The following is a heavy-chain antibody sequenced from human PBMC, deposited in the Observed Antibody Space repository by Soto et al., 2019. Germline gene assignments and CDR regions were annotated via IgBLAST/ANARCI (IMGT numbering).Heavy chain of an antibody. D-gene: IGHD2-8*01. J-gene: IGHJ6*02. CDR1: GFTFDDYA. CDR2: ISWNSGSI. CDR3: AKDISVLMQNYYYGMDV. Sequence: EVQLVESGGGLVQPGRSLRLSCAASGFTFDDYAMHWVRQAPGKGLEWVSGISWNSGSIGYADSVKGRFTISRDNAKNSLYLQMNSLRAEDTALYYCAKDISVLMQNYYYGMDVWGQGTTVTVSS. V-gene: IGHV3-9*01.